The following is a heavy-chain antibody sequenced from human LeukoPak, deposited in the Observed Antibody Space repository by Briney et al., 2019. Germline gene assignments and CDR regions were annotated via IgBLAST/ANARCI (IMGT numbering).Heavy chain of an antibody. J-gene: IGHJ3*02. V-gene: IGHV4-30-2*01. CDR3: ARDAALQAFDI. Sequence: SETLSLTCAVSGVSISSGGYSWSWLRQPPGKGLEWIGYIYHSGSTYYNPSLKSRVTISVDRSKNQFSLKLSSVTAADTAVYYCARDAALQAFDIWGQGTMVTVSS. CDR1: GVSISSGGYS. CDR2: IYHSGST.